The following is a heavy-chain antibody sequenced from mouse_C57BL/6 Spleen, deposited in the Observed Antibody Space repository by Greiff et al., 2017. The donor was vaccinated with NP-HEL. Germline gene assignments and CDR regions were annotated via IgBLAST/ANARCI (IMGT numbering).Heavy chain of an antibody. V-gene: IGHV1-82*01. J-gene: IGHJ4*01. Sequence: QVQLQQSGPELVKPGASVKISCKASGYAFSSSWMNWVKQRPGKGLEWIGRIYPGDGDTNYNGKFKGKATLTADKSSSTAYMQLSSLTSQDSAVYFCARGGPFYAMDYWGEGTSDTVSS. CDR2: IYPGDGDT. D-gene: IGHD3-3*01. CDR1: GYAFSSSW. CDR3: ARGGPFYAMDY.